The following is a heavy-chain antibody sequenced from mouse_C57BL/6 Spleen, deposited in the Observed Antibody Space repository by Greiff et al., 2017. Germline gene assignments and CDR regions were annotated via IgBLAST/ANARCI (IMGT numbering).Heavy chain of an antibody. Sequence: QVQLQQSGAELARPGASVKMSCKASGYTFTSYTMHWVKQRPGQGLEWIGYINPSSGYTKYNQKFKDKATLTADKSSSTAYMQLSSLTSEDSAVYYCAKGMIYDGYSWFAYWGQGTLVTVSA. D-gene: IGHD2-3*01. J-gene: IGHJ3*01. CDR3: AKGMIYDGYSWFAY. V-gene: IGHV1-4*01. CDR1: GYTFTSYT. CDR2: INPSSGYT.